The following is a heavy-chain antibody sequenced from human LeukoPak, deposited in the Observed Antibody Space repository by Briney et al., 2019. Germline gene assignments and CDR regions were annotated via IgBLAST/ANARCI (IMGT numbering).Heavy chain of an antibody. Sequence: PGRSLRLSCAASGFTFNNFALAWVRQAPGKGLEWISRIGPRGVTTDYPDSVKDRFTITRDNSKNSLYWQMNSLRAEDTALYYCARQLNLDYWGQGTRVTVPS. CDR2: IGPRGVTT. V-gene: IGHV3-23*01. J-gene: IGHJ4*02. CDR3: ARQLNLDY. D-gene: IGHD1-1*01. CDR1: GFTFNNFA.